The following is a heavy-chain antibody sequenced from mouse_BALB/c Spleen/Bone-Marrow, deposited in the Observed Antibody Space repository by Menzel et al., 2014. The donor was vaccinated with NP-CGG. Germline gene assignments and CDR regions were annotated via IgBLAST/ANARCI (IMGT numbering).Heavy chain of an antibody. V-gene: IGHV1-4*01. D-gene: IGHD1-1*01. CDR2: IIPNSGYS. CDR3: TIRYYAMDY. J-gene: IGHJ4*01. CDR1: GYTFTRYT. Sequence: QVQLKESGAELARPGASVKMSCQASGYTFTRYTMHWEKQRPGQGLEWIGYIIPNSGYSNYNQKFKDKATLTADKSSSTAYMQLSILTSEDSAVYYCTIRYYAMDYWGQGTSVTVSS.